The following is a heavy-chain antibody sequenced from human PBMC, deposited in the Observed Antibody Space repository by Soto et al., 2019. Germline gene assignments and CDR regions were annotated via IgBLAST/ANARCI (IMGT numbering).Heavy chain of an antibody. CDR2: INSDGTTI. CDR1: GFTFSTSW. D-gene: IGHD1-26*01. CDR3: TRAGSYRFDY. V-gene: IGHV3-74*01. Sequence: VQLVESGGDLIQPGGSLRISCAASGFTFSTSWMYWVRQTPGEGLAWVSRINSDGTTINYADSVKGRFTISRDNAKNTLYLQMNSLRADDTAVYYCTRAGSYRFDYWGQGTLVTVSS. J-gene: IGHJ4*02.